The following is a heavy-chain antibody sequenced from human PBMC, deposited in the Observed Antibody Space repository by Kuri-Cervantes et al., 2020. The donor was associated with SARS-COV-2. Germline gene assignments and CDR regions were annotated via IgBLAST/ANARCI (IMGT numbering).Heavy chain of an antibody. CDR3: ARHYAFDRFHK. J-gene: IGHJ4*02. D-gene: IGHD3-9*01. CDR1: GGSISSSSCY. Sequence: SETLSLTCTVSGGSISSSSCYWGWIRQPPGKGLELIGNIYYTGRTFYNASLKSRVTISVDTSKNQFSLKLNSVTAADMAIYYCARHYAFDRFHKWGQGTQVTVSS. CDR2: IYYTGRT. V-gene: IGHV4-39*01.